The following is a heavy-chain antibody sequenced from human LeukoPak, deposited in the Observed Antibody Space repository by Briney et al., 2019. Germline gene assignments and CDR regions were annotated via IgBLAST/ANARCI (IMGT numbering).Heavy chain of an antibody. CDR1: GFTFSSYS. CDR3: ARDRYFQY. J-gene: IGHJ1*01. Sequence: GGSLRLSRAASGFTFSSYSMNWVRQAPGKGLEWVSYISSSSSTIYYADSVKGRFTISRDNAKNSLYLQMNSLRAEDTAVYYCARDRYFQYWGQGTVVTVSS. CDR2: ISSSSSTI. D-gene: IGHD1-14*01. V-gene: IGHV3-48*01.